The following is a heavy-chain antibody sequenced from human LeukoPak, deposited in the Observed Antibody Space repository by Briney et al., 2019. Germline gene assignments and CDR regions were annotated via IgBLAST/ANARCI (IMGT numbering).Heavy chain of an antibody. CDR3: ARLLIVGWFIVA. CDR1: GFTVSGND. CDR2: IYSGGNT. D-gene: IGHD3-3*01. J-gene: IGHJ5*02. V-gene: IGHV3-53*01. Sequence: PGGSLRLSCAVSGFTVSGNDMSWVRQAPGKGLQWVSFIYSGGNTYYADSVKGRFTISRDASKNTLYLQMNGLRAEDTAVYYCARLLIVGWFIVAWGQGTLVTVSS.